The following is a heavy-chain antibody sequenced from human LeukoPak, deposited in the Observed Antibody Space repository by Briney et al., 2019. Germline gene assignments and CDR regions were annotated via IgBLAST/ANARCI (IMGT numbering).Heavy chain of an antibody. Sequence: PGGSLRLSCAASGFTFSSYAMSWVRQAPGKGLEWVSAISGSGGSTYYADSVKGRFTISRDNSKNTLYLQMNSLRAEDTAVYYCAKRDCSGGSCYSFDYWGQGTLVTVSS. CDR3: AKRDCSGGSCYSFDY. J-gene: IGHJ4*02. CDR2: ISGSGGST. CDR1: GFTFSSYA. V-gene: IGHV3-23*01. D-gene: IGHD2-15*01.